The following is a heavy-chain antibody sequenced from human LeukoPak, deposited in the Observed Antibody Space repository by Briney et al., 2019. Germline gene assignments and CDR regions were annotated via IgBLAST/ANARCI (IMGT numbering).Heavy chain of an antibody. CDR1: GYSFTSYW. Sequence: GESLQISCKGSGYSFTSYWIGGVRPMPGKGLEGMGIIYPVNSDTRYSPSFQGQVTISANTSITTAYLQWSSLKASDTAMYYCARRDDSSPVLDYWGQGTLVTVSS. CDR3: ARRDDSSPVLDY. D-gene: IGHD6-13*01. V-gene: IGHV5-51*01. CDR2: IYPVNSDT. J-gene: IGHJ4*02.